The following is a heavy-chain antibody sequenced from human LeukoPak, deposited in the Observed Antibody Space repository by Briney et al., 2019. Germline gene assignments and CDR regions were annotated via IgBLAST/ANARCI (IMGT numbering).Heavy chain of an antibody. Sequence: GASVKVSCKASGYTFTGYYIHWVRQAPGQGLEWMGWINPNSGATYYAQKFQGRVTMTRDTSISTADKELSNLRSDDTAIYFCARSLGISTQYYWGQGTLVTVSS. CDR2: INPNSGAT. V-gene: IGHV1-2*02. D-gene: IGHD2/OR15-2a*01. CDR3: ARSLGISTQYY. J-gene: IGHJ4*02. CDR1: GYTFTGYY.